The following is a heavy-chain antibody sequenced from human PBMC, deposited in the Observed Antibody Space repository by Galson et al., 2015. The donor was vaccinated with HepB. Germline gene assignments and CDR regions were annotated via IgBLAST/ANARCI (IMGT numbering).Heavy chain of an antibody. V-gene: IGHV1-46*01. J-gene: IGHJ4*02. CDR2: MNPSDGST. D-gene: IGHD3-22*01. CDR3: ARGVSTYYFDSSGYLVDY. CDR1: GYTFTNYY. Sequence: SVKVSCKASGYTFTNYYIHWVRQAPGQGLEWMGIMNPSDGSTKYAQRLQGTVTMTRDTSTSRAHMELRSLRSEDTAVYFCARGVSTYYFDSSGYLVDYWGQGTLVTVSS.